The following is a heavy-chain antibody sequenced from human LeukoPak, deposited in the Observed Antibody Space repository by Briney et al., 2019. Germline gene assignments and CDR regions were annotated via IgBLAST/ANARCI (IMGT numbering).Heavy chain of an antibody. Sequence: PGGSLTLSCSASGFTFNDYDMNWVRQAPGQGLEWVSSISGLSTHIYYGDSLKGRFSISRDNAKNTEYLQMNSLGVEDAANYCCERVFPPLRTSSAGDLWGQGILVTVSS. CDR1: GFTFNDYD. CDR2: ISGLSTHI. V-gene: IGHV3-69-1*02. CDR3: ERVFPPLRTSSAGDL. J-gene: IGHJ4*02. D-gene: IGHD3-16*01.